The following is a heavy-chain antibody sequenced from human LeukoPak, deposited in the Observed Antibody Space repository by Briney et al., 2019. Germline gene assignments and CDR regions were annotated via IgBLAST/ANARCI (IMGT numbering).Heavy chain of an antibody. Sequence: PGRSLRLSCAASGFTFTSNGMHWVRQAPGKGLEWVAVISYDGSNKYYADSAKGRFTISRDNSKNTLYLQMNSLRAEDTAVYYCARDKTFIVATFTGYFEYWGQGTLVTVSS. CDR1: GFTFTSNG. V-gene: IGHV3-30*03. J-gene: IGHJ4*02. CDR2: ISYDGSNK. D-gene: IGHD5-12*01. CDR3: ARDKTFIVATFTGYFEY.